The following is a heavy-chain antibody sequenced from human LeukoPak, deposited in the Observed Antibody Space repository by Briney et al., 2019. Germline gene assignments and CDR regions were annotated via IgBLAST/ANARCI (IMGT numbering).Heavy chain of an antibody. CDR3: AKERDQQSWDGYFQH. Sequence: PGGSLRLSCAASGFTFSNYGMHWVRQAPGKGLEWVAVIWYDGSNKYYADSVKGRFTISRDNSKNTLYLQMNSLRAEDTAVYYCAKERDQQSWDGYFQHWGQGTLVTVSS. CDR1: GFTFSNYG. V-gene: IGHV3-33*06. D-gene: IGHD2-2*01. J-gene: IGHJ1*01. CDR2: IWYDGSNK.